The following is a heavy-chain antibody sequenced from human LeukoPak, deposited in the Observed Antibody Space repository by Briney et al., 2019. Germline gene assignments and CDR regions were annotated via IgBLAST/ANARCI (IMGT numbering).Heavy chain of an antibody. Sequence: SETLSLTCTVSGASISSDYWSWIRQPPGKGLEWIGCFHYSGTTNYNPSLKSRVNISVDTSKNQFSLKLSSVTAADTAVYYCARGTLMYYYDSRGFRGNWFDPWGQGTLVTVSS. CDR3: ARGTLMYYYDSRGFRGNWFDP. CDR1: GASISSDY. J-gene: IGHJ5*02. D-gene: IGHD3-22*01. V-gene: IGHV4-59*01. CDR2: FHYSGTT.